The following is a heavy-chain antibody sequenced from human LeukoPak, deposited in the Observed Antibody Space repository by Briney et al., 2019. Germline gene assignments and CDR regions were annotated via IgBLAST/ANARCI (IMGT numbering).Heavy chain of an antibody. Sequence: PGGSLRLSCAASGCTFSSYAMHWVRQAPGKGLEWVAFISYEGSNTYYADSVKGRFTISRDNSKNTLYLQMNSLRAEDTAVYYCARDVKRSLEWLSNWFDPWGQGTLVTVSS. CDR2: ISYEGSNT. D-gene: IGHD3-3*01. V-gene: IGHV3-30*04. CDR3: ARDVKRSLEWLSNWFDP. J-gene: IGHJ5*02. CDR1: GCTFSSYA.